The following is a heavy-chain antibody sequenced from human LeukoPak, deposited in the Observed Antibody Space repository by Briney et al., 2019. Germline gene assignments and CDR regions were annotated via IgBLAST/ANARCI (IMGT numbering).Heavy chain of an antibody. Sequence: SETLSLTCAVNDGSFSDYSWSWIRHSPGKGLEWIGEINHSGSANYNPSLKSRVTISVDTSKNQFSLKMSSVTAADTAVYYCASIKVVAGMEGGMDAWGQGTTVTVSS. CDR3: ASIKVVAGMEGGMDA. CDR2: INHSGSA. CDR1: DGSFSDYS. D-gene: IGHD2-15*01. V-gene: IGHV4-34*01. J-gene: IGHJ6*02.